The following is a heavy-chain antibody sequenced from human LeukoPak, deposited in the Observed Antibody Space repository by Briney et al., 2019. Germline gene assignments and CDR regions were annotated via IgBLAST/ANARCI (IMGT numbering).Heavy chain of an antibody. V-gene: IGHV3-7*03. Sequence: GGSLRLSCAVSGFTFSGFWMSWSRQAPGKGLEWVASINSDGSEGYYADVVKGRFTISRDNSKNTLYLQMNSLRAEDTAVYYCALRAADFWSGYSYYFDYWGQGTLVTVSS. D-gene: IGHD3-3*01. CDR1: GFTFSGFW. J-gene: IGHJ4*02. CDR2: INSDGSEG. CDR3: ALRAADFWSGYSYYFDY.